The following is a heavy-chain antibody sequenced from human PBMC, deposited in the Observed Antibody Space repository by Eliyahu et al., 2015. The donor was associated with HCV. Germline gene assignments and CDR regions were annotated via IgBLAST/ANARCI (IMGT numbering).Heavy chain of an antibody. CDR3: AREPDFTGGVWFDP. Sequence: EVQLVESGGGLVQPGGSLRLSCAASGFTFSRYWMNWVRQPPGKGLVWVSRIDSAGSSTTYADSVKGRFTISRDNAKNTLYLQMNSLRAEDTAVYYCAREPDFTGGVWFDPWGQGTLVTVSS. J-gene: IGHJ5*02. CDR2: IDSAGSST. D-gene: IGHD2-8*02. CDR1: GFTFSRYW. V-gene: IGHV3-74*01.